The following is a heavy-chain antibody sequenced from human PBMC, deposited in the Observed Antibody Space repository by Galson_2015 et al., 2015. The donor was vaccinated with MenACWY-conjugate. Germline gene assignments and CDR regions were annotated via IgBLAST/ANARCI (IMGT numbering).Heavy chain of an antibody. CDR2: ISTAYGGT. D-gene: IGHD5-12*01. J-gene: IGHJ4*02. CDR1: GYTFTGYY. CDR3: ARDRRRIIVAPATYWAL. V-gene: IGHV1-2*06. Sequence: SVKVSCKASGYTFTGYYMHWVRQTPEQGLEWMGRISTAYGGTGYAQKFQGRVTMIRDTSISTAYMELLSLTSDDTAVYFCARDRRRIIVAPATYWALGGQGPRVTTSS.